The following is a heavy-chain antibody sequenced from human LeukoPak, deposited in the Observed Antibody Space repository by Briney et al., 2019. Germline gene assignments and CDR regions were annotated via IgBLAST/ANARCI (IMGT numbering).Heavy chain of an antibody. CDR1: GFTFSDYE. CDR3: TRGGAASYIAD. J-gene: IGHJ4*02. V-gene: IGHV3-48*03. Sequence: PGGSLRLSCAASGFTFSDYEMNRVRQAPRKGLEWVSYTKNSGRDTYYADSVKGRFTISRDNAKNSLYLQMNSLRAEDTALYYCTRGGAASYIADWGQGTLVTVSS. D-gene: IGHD1-26*01. CDR2: TKNSGRDT.